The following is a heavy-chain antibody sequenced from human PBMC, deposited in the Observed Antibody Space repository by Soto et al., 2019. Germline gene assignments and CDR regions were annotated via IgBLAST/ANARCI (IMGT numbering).Heavy chain of an antibody. J-gene: IGHJ6*02. CDR1: GYTFTSYY. D-gene: IGHD6-6*01. Sequence: WASVKVSCKASGYTFTSYYMHWVRQAPGQGLEWMGIINPSGGSTSYAQKFQGRVTMTRDTSTSTVYMELSSLRSEDTAVYYCARDRRAARPGNYGMDVWGQGTSVTVSS. CDR2: INPSGGST. CDR3: ARDRRAARPGNYGMDV. V-gene: IGHV1-46*01.